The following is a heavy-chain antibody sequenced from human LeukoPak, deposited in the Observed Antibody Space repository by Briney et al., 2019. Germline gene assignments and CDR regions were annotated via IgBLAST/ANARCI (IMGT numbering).Heavy chain of an antibody. D-gene: IGHD6-13*01. CDR2: INPNSGGT. CDR1: GYTFTGYY. Sequence: ASVKVSCKASGYTFTGYYMHLVRQAPGQRLEWMGWINPNSGGTNYAQKFQGRVTMTRDTSISTAYMELSRLRSDDTAVYYCARVAAAGKYYYYGMDVWGQGTTVTVSS. V-gene: IGHV1-2*02. CDR3: ARVAAAGKYYYYGMDV. J-gene: IGHJ6*02.